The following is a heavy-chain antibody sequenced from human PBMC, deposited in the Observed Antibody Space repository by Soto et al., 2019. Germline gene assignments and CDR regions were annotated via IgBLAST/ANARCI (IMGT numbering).Heavy chain of an antibody. CDR2: ISAFNGQT. CDR1: GYTFTSYG. D-gene: IGHD3-16*01. Sequence: ASVKVSCKASGYTFTSYGVSWVRQAPGQGLEWIGWISAFNGQTNYIQKVQGRVTLTTEASTSTAYMELRSLRSDDTAVYYCARGGDYYFGLDVWGQGTTVTVYS. CDR3: ARGGDYYFGLDV. J-gene: IGHJ6*02. V-gene: IGHV1-18*01.